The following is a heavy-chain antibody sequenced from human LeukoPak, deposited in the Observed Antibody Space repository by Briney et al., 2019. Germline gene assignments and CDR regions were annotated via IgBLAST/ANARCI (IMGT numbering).Heavy chain of an antibody. D-gene: IGHD3-22*01. V-gene: IGHV1-18*01. CDR3: ASRVGYYDSSGYSTPYYYYYYMDV. CDR1: GYTFTSYG. CDR2: ISVYNGNT. J-gene: IGHJ6*03. Sequence: GASVKVSCKASGYTFTSYGISWVRQAPGQGLEWMGWISVYNGNTNYAQKLQGRVTMTTDTSTSTAYMELRSLRSDDTAVYYCASRVGYYDSSGYSTPYYYYYYMDVWGKGTTVTVSS.